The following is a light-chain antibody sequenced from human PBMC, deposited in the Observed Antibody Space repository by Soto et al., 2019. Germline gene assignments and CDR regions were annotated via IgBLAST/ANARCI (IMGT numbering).Light chain of an antibody. J-gene: IGLJ2*01. CDR2: DVT. V-gene: IGLV2-11*01. Sequence: QSALTQPRSVSGSPGQSVTISCTGTSSDVGGYNYVSWYQQHPGKAPELMIYDVTKRPSGVPDRFSGSKSGNTASLTISGLQAEDEADYYCCSYAGSSTSYVVFGGGTKLTVL. CDR1: SSDVGGYNY. CDR3: CSYAGSSTSYVV.